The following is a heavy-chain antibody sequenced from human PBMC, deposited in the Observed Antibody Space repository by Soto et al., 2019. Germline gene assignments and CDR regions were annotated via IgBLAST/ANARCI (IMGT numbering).Heavy chain of an antibody. Sequence: VGSLRLSCAASGFTFSDYYMSWIRQAPGKGLEWVSYISSSSSYTNYADSVKGRFTISRDNAKNSLYLQMNSLRAEDTAVYYCARGGCSSNSCPYYFDYWGQGTLVTVSS. D-gene: IGHD2-2*01. CDR2: ISSSSSYT. V-gene: IGHV3-11*06. J-gene: IGHJ4*02. CDR1: GFTFSDYY. CDR3: ARGGCSSNSCPYYFDY.